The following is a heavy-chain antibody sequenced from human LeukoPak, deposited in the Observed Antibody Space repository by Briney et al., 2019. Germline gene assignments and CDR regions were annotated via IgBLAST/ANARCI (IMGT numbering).Heavy chain of an antibody. D-gene: IGHD4-17*01. Sequence: GGSLRLSCAASGFTLSSYSMTWVRQAPGKGLEWVSSISSSSSFIYYADSVKGRFTISRDNAKNSLFLQMNSLRAEDTAVYYCARDYGDYEVNGYYYTMDVWGQGTTVTVSS. CDR1: GFTLSSYS. CDR3: ARDYGDYEVNGYYYTMDV. CDR2: ISSSSSFI. J-gene: IGHJ6*02. V-gene: IGHV3-21*01.